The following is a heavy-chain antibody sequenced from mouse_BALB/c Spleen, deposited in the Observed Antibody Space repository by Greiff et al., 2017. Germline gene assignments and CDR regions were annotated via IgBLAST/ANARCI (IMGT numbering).Heavy chain of an antibody. V-gene: IGHV7-3*02. CDR1: GFTFTDYY. CDR3: ARDPFITTAHWYFDV. J-gene: IGHJ1*01. D-gene: IGHD1-1*01. CDR2: IRNKANGYTT. Sequence: EVMLVESGGGLVQPGGSLRLSCATSGFTFTDYYMSWVRQPPGKALEWLGFIRNKANGYTTEYSASVKGRFTISRDNSQSILYLQMNTLRAEDSATYYWARDPFITTAHWYFDVWGAGTTVTVSS.